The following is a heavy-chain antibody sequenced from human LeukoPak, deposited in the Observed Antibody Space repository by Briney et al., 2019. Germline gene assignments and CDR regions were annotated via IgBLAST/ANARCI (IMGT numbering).Heavy chain of an antibody. V-gene: IGHV4-34*01. CDR1: GGSFSGYY. D-gene: IGHD5-12*01. J-gene: IGHJ6*02. CDR2: INHSGST. Sequence: SETLSLTCAVYGGSFSGYYWSWIRQPPGKGLEWIGEINHSGSTNYNPSLKSRVTISVDTSKNQFSLKLSSVTAADTAVYYCARGHSGYASYYGMDVWGQGTTVTVSS. CDR3: ARGHSGYASYYGMDV.